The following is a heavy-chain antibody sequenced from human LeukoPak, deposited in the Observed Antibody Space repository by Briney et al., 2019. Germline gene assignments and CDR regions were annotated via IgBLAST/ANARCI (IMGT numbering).Heavy chain of an antibody. V-gene: IGHV3-11*01. J-gene: IGHJ4*02. D-gene: IGHD7-27*01. CDR3: GRGHWGLDY. CDR2: IIFSGDGA. Sequence: GGSLRLSCAASGLTFSAHYMTWIRQAPGKGPEWGSYIIFSGDGASYADSVKGRFTISRDNATNSLYLQMNSLRAEDTAVYYCGRGHWGLDYWGQGTLVSVSS. CDR1: GLTFSAHY.